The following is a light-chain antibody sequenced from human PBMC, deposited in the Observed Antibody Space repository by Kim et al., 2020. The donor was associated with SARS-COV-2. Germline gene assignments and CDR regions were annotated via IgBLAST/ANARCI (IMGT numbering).Light chain of an antibody. CDR2: YDS. Sequence: SYELTQPPSVSVAPGKTARITCGGNNIGSKSVHWYQQKPGQAPVLVIYYDSDRPSGIPERFSGSNSGNTATLTISRVEAGDEADYYCQVWDSSSDHVVFGRGTPLTV. V-gene: IGLV3-21*04. J-gene: IGLJ2*01. CDR3: QVWDSSSDHVV. CDR1: NIGSKS.